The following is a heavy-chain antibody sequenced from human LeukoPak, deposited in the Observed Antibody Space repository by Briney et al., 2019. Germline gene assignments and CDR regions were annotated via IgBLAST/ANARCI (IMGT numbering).Heavy chain of an antibody. CDR1: GYTFTGYA. CDR2: INAGNGNT. V-gene: IGHV1-3*01. J-gene: IGHJ5*02. CDR3: ARGIAVALNWFDP. D-gene: IGHD6-19*01. Sequence: ASVNVSCKASGYTFTGYAMHWVRQAPGQRLEWMGWINAGNGNTKYSQKFQGRVTITRDTSASTAYMELSSLRSEDTAVYYCARGIAVALNWFDPWGQGTLVTVSS.